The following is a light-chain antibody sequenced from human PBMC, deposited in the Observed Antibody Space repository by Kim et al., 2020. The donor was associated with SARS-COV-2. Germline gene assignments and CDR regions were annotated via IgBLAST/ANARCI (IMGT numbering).Light chain of an antibody. Sequence: ASGKLTCTLSSGNSIYAIAWHKQQPEKGPRYLMRVNSDGSHSKGDGIPDRFSGSSSGAERYLTISSLQSEDEADYYCQTWGTGIRVFGGGTQLTVL. CDR2: VNSDGSH. CDR1: SGNSIYA. J-gene: IGLJ3*02. CDR3: QTWGTGIRV. V-gene: IGLV4-69*01.